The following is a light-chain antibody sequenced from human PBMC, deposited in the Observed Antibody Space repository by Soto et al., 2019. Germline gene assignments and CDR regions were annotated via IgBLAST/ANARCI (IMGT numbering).Light chain of an antibody. CDR2: EVS. V-gene: IGLV2-14*01. CDR1: SSDVGGYNY. J-gene: IGLJ1*01. CDR3: SSYRRSSTLV. Sequence: QYVMTQPASVSGSPGQSITISCTGTSSDVGGYNYVSWYQQHPGKAPKLMIYEVSNRPSGVSNRFSGSKSDNTASLTISGLQAEDEADYYCSSYRRSSTLVFGSGTKVTVL.